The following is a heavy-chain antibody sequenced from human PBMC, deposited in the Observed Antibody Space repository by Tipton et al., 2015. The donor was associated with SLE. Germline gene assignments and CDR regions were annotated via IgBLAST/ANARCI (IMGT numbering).Heavy chain of an antibody. V-gene: IGHV4-61*02. D-gene: IGHD1-14*01. CDR2: FYTSGFI. CDR3: ARAGPRTIDY. CDR1: GGSVNSGTYY. J-gene: IGHJ4*02. Sequence: TLSLTCTVSGGSVNSGTYYWSWIRQPAGKGLEWIGRFYTSGFINYYPSLKSRVTISIDTSKNQFYLNLNSVTAADTAIYYCARAGPRTIDYWGQGILVTVSS.